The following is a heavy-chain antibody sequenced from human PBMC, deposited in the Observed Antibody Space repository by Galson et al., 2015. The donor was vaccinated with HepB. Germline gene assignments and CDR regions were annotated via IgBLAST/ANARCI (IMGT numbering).Heavy chain of an antibody. CDR1: GFTFSNAW. V-gene: IGHV3-15*07. CDR3: TRQLYCSSTSCYNAYYYYMDV. CDR2: IKSKTDGGTT. D-gene: IGHD2-2*02. Sequence: SLRLSCAASGFTFSNAWMNWVRQAPGKGLEWVGRIKSKTDGGTTDYAAPVKGRFTISRDDSKNTLYLQMNSLKTEDTAVYYCTRQLYCSSTSCYNAYYYYMDVWGKGTTVTVSS. J-gene: IGHJ6*03.